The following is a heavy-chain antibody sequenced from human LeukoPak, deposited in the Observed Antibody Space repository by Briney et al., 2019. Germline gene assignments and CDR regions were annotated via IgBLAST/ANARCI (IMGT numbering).Heavy chain of an antibody. CDR2: MIGSGGST. V-gene: IGHV3-23*01. CDR1: GFTFSNYA. CDR3: AKGRGSSSYYHFDY. J-gene: IGHJ4*02. Sequence: GGSLRLSCAASGFTFSNYAMSGVRQAPGKGLEWISTMIGSGGSTYYAVSVRGRFTISRDNSKNTLYLQMNSLRAEDTALYYCAKGRGSSSYYHFDYWGQGTLVSVSS. D-gene: IGHD6-13*01.